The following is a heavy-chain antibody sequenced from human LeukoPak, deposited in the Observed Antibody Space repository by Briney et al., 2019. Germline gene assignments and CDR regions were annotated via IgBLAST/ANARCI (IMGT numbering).Heavy chain of an antibody. J-gene: IGHJ4*02. CDR2: IYYSGST. CDR3: ARLSYDRSGYWPDYFDY. CDR1: GGSIRSYY. D-gene: IGHD3-22*01. V-gene: IGHV4-59*08. Sequence: SETLSLTCTVSGGSIRSYYWSWIRQPPGKGLEWIGYIYYSGSTNYSPSLKSRVTISVDMSKIQFSLKLSSVTAADTAVYYCARLSYDRSGYWPDYFDYWGQGTLVTVSS.